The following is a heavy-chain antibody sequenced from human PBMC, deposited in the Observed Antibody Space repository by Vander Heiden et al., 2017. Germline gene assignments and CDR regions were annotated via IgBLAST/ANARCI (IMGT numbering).Heavy chain of an antibody. J-gene: IGHJ4*02. V-gene: IGHV4-31*03. D-gene: IGHD2-15*01. CDR3: ARGAGEGGGSCYLDY. Sequence: QVQLQESGPALAKPSQTLSLTCTVSGGSISSGGYYWSWIRQHPGKGLEWIGYIYYSGSTYYNPSLKSRVTISVDTSKNQFSLKLSSVTAADTAVYYCARGAGEGGGSCYLDYWGQGTLVTVSS. CDR2: IYYSGST. CDR1: GGSISSGGYY.